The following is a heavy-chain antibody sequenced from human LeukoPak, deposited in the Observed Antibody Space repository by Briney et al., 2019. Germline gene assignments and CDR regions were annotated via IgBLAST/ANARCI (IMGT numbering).Heavy chain of an antibody. V-gene: IGHV3-69-1*01. CDR3: TRGVPATISGWYFDL. J-gene: IGHJ2*01. Sequence: GGSLRLSCAGSGFNFIDYNMNWVRQAPGKGLEWISYISSRGTTYYADSVRGRFTISRDNARNSLYLQGDSLTAADTAVYYCTRGVPATISGWYFDLWGRGTLVTVSS. CDR2: ISSRGTT. CDR1: GFNFIDYN. D-gene: IGHD3-9*01.